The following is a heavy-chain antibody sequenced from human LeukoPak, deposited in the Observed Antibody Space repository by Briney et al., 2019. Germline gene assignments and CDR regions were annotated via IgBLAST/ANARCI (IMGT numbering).Heavy chain of an antibody. CDR1: GGSISFYY. D-gene: IGHD6-13*01. Sequence: SETLSLTCTVSGGSISFYYWSWIRQPPGKGLEWIGYIHYSGSTNYNPSPKSRVTISLDTSKNQFSLKLTSVTAADTAVYYCARRSSSWYQFDYWGQGTLVTVSS. V-gene: IGHV4-59*12. CDR3: ARRSSSWYQFDY. J-gene: IGHJ4*02. CDR2: IHYSGST.